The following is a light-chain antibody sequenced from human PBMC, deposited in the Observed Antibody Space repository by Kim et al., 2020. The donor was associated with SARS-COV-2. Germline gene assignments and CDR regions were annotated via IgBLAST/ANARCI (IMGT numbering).Light chain of an antibody. CDR1: GGHHYCS. V-gene: IGLV4-69*01. Sequence: SVNITCPLSGGHHYCSVAWHQRLPVTGPHCLLKVNRDGSHYKGDGIPDRFSGSSSESERYLTISTLQSDDEADYYCQTWGTPVVFGVGTQLTVL. CDR3: QTWGTPVV. CDR2: VNRDGSH. J-gene: IGLJ2*01.